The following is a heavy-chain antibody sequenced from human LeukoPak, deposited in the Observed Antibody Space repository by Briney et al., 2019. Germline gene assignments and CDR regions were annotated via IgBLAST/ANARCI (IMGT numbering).Heavy chain of an antibody. CDR1: GFTFSSYA. J-gene: IGHJ4*02. D-gene: IGHD3-16*02. V-gene: IGHV3-23*01. CDR2: ISGSGGST. Sequence: PGGSLRLSSAASGFTFSSYAMSWVRQAPGKGLEWVSAISGSGGSTYYADSVKGRFTISRDNSKNTLYLQMNSLRAEDTAVYYCAKEWIDYVWGSYRLDYWGQGTLVTVSS. CDR3: AKEWIDYVWGSYRLDY.